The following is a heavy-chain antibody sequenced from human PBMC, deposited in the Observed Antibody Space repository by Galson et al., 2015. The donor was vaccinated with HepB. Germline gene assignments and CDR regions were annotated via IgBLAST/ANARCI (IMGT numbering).Heavy chain of an antibody. CDR2: IIPKFDTP. Sequence: SVKVSCKASGDSFNSYAMNWLRQAPGQGLEWMGGIIPKFDTPIYAQRFQDGVTITADKSTTTVYIEMSSLSFEDTAVYYCARDRAHYYDTSGYSGAFDIWGQGTLVTVSS. CDR1: GDSFNSYA. D-gene: IGHD3-22*01. J-gene: IGHJ3*02. CDR3: ARDRAHYYDTSGYSGAFDI. V-gene: IGHV1-69*06.